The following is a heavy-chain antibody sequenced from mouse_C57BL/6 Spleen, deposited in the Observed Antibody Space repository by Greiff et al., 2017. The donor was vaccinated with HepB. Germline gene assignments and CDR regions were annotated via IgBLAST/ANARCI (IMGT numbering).Heavy chain of an antibody. Sequence: EVKLVESGGGLVKPGGSLKLSCAASGFTFSSYTMSWVRQTPEKRQEWVATISGGGGNTYYPDSVKGRFTISRDKAKNTLYLQMRSLRSEDTALYYCAIQVYHYFDYWGQGTTLTVSS. CDR1: GFTFSSYT. CDR2: ISGGGGNT. J-gene: IGHJ2*01. CDR3: AIQVYHYFDY. D-gene: IGHD2-3*01. V-gene: IGHV5-9*01.